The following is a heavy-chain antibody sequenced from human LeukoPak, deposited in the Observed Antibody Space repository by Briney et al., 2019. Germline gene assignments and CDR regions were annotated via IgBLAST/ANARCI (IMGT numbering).Heavy chain of an antibody. CDR1: GFTFSSYA. J-gene: IGHJ6*02. CDR2: ISGTGGNT. V-gene: IGHV3-23*01. D-gene: IGHD3-10*01. CDR3: AKSYGSGSYFIYYYGMDV. Sequence: GASLRLSCAASGFTFSSYAMNWVRQAPGKGLEWVSSISGTGGNTYYADSVKGRFTISRDNSKNTLYLQMNSLRAEDTAVYYCAKSYGSGSYFIYYYGMDVWGQGTTVTVSS.